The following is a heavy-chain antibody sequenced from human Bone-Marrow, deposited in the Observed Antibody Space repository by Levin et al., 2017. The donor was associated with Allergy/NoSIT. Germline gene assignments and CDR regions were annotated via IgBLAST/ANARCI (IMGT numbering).Heavy chain of an antibody. D-gene: IGHD3-22*01. CDR2: ISYDERNK. J-gene: IGHJ4*02. CDR3: ASDVESVFISGDHGDISGPDK. CDR1: GFTFSSYT. V-gene: IGHV3-30*04. Sequence: PGGSLRLSCAASGFTFSSYTMHWVRQPPGKGLEWVALISYDERNKYYADSVKGRFTISRDNSKDTLYLQMRSLRPEDTAFYYCASDVESVFISGDHGDISGPDKWGRGTLVTVSS.